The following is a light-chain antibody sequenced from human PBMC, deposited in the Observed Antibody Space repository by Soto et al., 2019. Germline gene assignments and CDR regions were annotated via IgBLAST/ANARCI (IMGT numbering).Light chain of an antibody. Sequence: DIQMTQSPSTLSASVGDRVTITCRASQSVSIWLAWYQQKPGKAPYLLISDASSLERGVPSRFSGSGSGTEFTLTISSMQPDDFATYYCQQYNGYSRTFGQGTKVDIK. J-gene: IGKJ1*01. CDR2: DAS. V-gene: IGKV1-5*01. CDR3: QQYNGYSRT. CDR1: QSVSIW.